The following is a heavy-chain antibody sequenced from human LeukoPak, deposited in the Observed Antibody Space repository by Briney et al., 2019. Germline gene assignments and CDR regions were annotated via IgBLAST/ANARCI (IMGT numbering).Heavy chain of an antibody. D-gene: IGHD2-15*01. Sequence: PGGSLRLSCAASGFTFSTYTMNWVRQAPGKGLEWVSYISSSGSTIYYADSVKGRFTISRDKAKNSLYLQMNSLRAEDTAVYYCARDGCSGGSCPPTFYYYYYYMDVWGKGTTVTVSS. V-gene: IGHV3-48*01. CDR2: ISSSGSTI. J-gene: IGHJ6*03. CDR1: GFTFSTYT. CDR3: ARDGCSGGSCPPTFYYYYYYMDV.